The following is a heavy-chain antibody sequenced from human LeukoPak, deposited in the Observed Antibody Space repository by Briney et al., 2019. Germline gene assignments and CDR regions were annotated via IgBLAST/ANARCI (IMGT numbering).Heavy chain of an antibody. Sequence: ASVKVSCKVSGYTLTELSMHWMRQAPGKGLEWMGGFDPEDGETIYAQKFQGRVTMTEDTSTDTAYMELSSLRSEDTAVYYCATVPVPLYSGYDPYYFDYWGQGTLVTVSS. CDR3: ATVPVPLYSGYDPYYFDY. CDR1: GYTLTELS. J-gene: IGHJ4*02. V-gene: IGHV1-24*01. CDR2: FDPEDGET. D-gene: IGHD5-12*01.